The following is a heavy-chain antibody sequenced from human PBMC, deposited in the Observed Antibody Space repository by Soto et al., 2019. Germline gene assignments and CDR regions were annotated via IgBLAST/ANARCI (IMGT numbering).Heavy chain of an antibody. J-gene: IGHJ4*02. D-gene: IGHD5-12*01. V-gene: IGHV1-18*01. CDR2: ISAYNGNT. Sequence: GASVKVSCKASGYTFTSYGISWARQAPGQGLEWMGWISAYNGNTNYAQKLQGRVTMTTDTSTSTAYMELRSLRSDDTAVYYCARDEDYSGYDPPYYYFDYWGQGTLVTVSS. CDR3: ARDEDYSGYDPPYYYFDY. CDR1: GYTFTSYG.